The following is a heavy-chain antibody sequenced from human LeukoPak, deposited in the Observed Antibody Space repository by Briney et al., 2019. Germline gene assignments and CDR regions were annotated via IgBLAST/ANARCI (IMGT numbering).Heavy chain of an antibody. J-gene: IGHJ6*03. CDR2: IIPIFGTA. V-gene: IGHV1-69*05. D-gene: IGHD6-13*01. CDR1: GGTFSSYA. CDR3: ARVAEYSSSWYFVSYYYMDV. Sequence: GSSVTVSCKASGGTFSSYAISWVRQAPGQGLEWMGGIIPIFGTANYAQKFQGRVTITTDESTSTAYMELSSLRSEDTAVYYCARVAEYSSSWYFVSYYYMDVWGKGTTVTVSS.